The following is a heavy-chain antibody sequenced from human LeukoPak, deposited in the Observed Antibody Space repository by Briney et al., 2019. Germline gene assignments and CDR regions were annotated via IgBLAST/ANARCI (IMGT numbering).Heavy chain of an antibody. CDR2: IYYSGST. CDR1: GGSISSGDYY. J-gene: IGHJ2*01. Sequence: SETLSLTCTVSGGSISSGDYYWSWIRQPPGKGLEWIGYIYYSGSTYYNPSLKSRVTISVDTSKNQFSLKLSSVTAADTAVYYCARGLVEVVGGYLDLRGRGTLVTVSS. V-gene: IGHV4-30-4*01. D-gene: IGHD2-2*01. CDR3: ARGLVEVVGGYLDL.